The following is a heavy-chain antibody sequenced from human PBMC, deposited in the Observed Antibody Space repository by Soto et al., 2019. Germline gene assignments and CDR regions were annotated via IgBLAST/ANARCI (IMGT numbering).Heavy chain of an antibody. J-gene: IGHJ6*03. CDR2: ISWNSGSI. Sequence: GGSLRLSCAASGFTFDDYAMHWVRQAPGKGLEWVSGISWNSGSIGYADSVKGRFTISRDNAKNSLYLQMNSLRAEDTALYYCAKDCGSGSSTRYSYYYYMDVWGKGTTVTVSS. D-gene: IGHD3-10*01. V-gene: IGHV3-9*01. CDR1: GFTFDDYA. CDR3: AKDCGSGSSTRYSYYYYMDV.